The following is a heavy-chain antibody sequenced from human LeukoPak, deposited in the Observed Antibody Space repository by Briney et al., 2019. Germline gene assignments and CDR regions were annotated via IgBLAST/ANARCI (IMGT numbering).Heavy chain of an antibody. CDR2: INAGNGNT. CDR1: GYTFTSYA. V-gene: IGHV1-3*01. J-gene: IGHJ5*02. CDR3: ARDFSPARHNWFDP. Sequence: ASVTVSCTASGYTFTSYAMHWVRQAPGQRLEWMGWINAGNGNTKYSQKFQGRVTITRDTSASTAYMELSSLRSEDTAVYYCARDFSPARHNWFDPWGQGTLVTVSS.